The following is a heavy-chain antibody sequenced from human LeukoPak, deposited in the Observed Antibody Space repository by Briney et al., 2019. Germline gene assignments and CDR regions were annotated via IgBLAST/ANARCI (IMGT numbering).Heavy chain of an antibody. CDR1: GYTFTGYY. Sequence: ASVKVSCKASGYTFTGYYMHWVRQAPGQGLAWMGWINPNSGGTNYAQKFQGRVTMTRDTSISTAYMELSRLRSDDTAVYYCARDRAVAGTGDYYFDYWGQGTLVTVSS. CDR3: ARDRAVAGTGDYYFDY. J-gene: IGHJ4*02. V-gene: IGHV1-2*02. D-gene: IGHD6-19*01. CDR2: INPNSGGT.